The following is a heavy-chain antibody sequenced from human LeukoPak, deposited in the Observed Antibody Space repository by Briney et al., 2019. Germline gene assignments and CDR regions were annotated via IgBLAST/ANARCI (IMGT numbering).Heavy chain of an antibody. CDR2: INPSGGST. V-gene: IGHV1-46*01. CDR1: GYTFTSYY. Sequence: VASVKVSCKASGYTFTSYYMHWMRQAPGQGLEWMGIINPSGGSTSYAQKFQGRVTMTRDTSTSTVYMELSSLRSEDTAVYYCARDGIAARSPDYWGQGTLVTVSS. J-gene: IGHJ4*02. CDR3: ARDGIAARSPDY. D-gene: IGHD6-6*01.